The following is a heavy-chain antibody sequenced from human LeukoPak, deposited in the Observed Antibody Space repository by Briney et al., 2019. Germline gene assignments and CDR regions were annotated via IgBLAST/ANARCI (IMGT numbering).Heavy chain of an antibody. V-gene: IGHV3-23*01. D-gene: IGHD3-22*01. J-gene: IGHJ4*02. CDR1: GFTFSSYA. CDR2: ISGSGGST. Sequence: PGGSLRLSCAASGFTFSSYAMSWFRQAPGKGLEWVSAISGSGGSTYYADSVKGRFTISRDNSKNTLYLQMNSLRAEDTAVYYCAKDPTHYYDSSGYYYWGQGTLVTVSS. CDR3: AKDPTHYYDSSGYYY.